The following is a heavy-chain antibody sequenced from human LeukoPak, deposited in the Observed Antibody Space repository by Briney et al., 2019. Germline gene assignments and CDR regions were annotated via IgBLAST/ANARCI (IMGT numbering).Heavy chain of an antibody. J-gene: IGHJ4*02. CDR3: AREASSGWFVGENYFDY. V-gene: IGHV3-66*01. CDR2: IYSGGST. CDR1: GFTVSSNY. D-gene: IGHD6-19*01. Sequence: GGSLRLSCAASGFTVSSNYMSWVRQAPGKGLEWVSVIYSGGSTYYADSVKGRFTISRDNSKNTLYLQMNSLRAEDTAVYYCAREASSGWFVGENYFDYWGQGTLVTVSS.